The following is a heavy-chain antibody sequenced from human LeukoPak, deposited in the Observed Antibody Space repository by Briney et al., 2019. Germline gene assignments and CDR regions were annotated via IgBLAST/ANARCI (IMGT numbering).Heavy chain of an antibody. Sequence: GGSLRLSCAASGFTFSSYWMHWVRQAPGKGLVWVSRINSDGSSTSYAGSVKGRFTISRDNAKNSLYLQMNSLRAEDTAVYYCAELGITMIGGVWGKGTTVTISS. J-gene: IGHJ6*04. D-gene: IGHD3-10*02. V-gene: IGHV3-74*01. CDR2: INSDGSST. CDR1: GFTFSSYW. CDR3: AELGITMIGGV.